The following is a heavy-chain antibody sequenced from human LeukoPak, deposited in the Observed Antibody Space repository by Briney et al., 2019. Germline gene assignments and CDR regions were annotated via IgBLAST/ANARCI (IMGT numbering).Heavy chain of an antibody. J-gene: IGHJ6*03. CDR3: AKGLRTGVGPYKGYHYYMDV. Sequence: GALRLSCAASGFTFSTYWMSWVRQAPGKGLKWVSTINDNGAGTYYADSVKGRFTISRDNSYNTMSLQMNSLRDEDAGVYYCAKGLRTGVGPYKGYHYYMDVWGKGATVTVSS. CDR2: INDNGAGT. CDR1: GFTFSTYW. V-gene: IGHV3-23*01. D-gene: IGHD3-10*01.